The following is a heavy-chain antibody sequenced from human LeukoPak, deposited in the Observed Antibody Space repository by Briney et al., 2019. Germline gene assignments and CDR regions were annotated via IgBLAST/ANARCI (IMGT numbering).Heavy chain of an antibody. CDR2: IKVGGTTT. CDR3: TTIRPGY. D-gene: IGHD5-12*01. V-gene: IGHV3-74*01. Sequence: GGSLRLSCAASGFTFSSYWIHWVRHVPGKGLVWVSRIKVGGTTTDYADSVKGRFTISRDDAKNTLYLQMNSLRAEDTAVYYCTTIRPGYWGQGTLVTVSP. CDR1: GFTFSSYW. J-gene: IGHJ4*02.